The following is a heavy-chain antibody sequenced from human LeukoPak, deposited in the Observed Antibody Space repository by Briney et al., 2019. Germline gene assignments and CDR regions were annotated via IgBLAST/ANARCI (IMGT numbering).Heavy chain of an antibody. CDR2: IYHSGAT. Sequence: PSETLSLTCTVSGGSISNYYWSWIRQPPGKGLEWIGYIYHSGATNYNPSLRSRVTISVDTSNNQFSLNLRSVTAADTAIYYCARKSPTSGSYGWYFDYGGQGALVTVSS. V-gene: IGHV4-59*01. D-gene: IGHD1-26*01. J-gene: IGHJ4*02. CDR3: ARKSPTSGSYGWYFDY. CDR1: GGSISNYY.